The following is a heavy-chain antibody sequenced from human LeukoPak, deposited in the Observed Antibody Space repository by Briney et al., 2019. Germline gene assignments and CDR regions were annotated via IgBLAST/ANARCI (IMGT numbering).Heavy chain of an antibody. CDR2: INTDGSGT. CDR1: GFTFSSYD. D-gene: IGHD6-19*01. CDR3: ARDHRIAVAGIVGNWFDP. J-gene: IGHJ5*02. Sequence: PGGSLRLFCGASGFTFSSYDMSWVRHAPGKGLVWVSRINTDGSGTNYADSVKGRFTISRDNSKNTLYLQMNSLRAEDTAVYYCARDHRIAVAGIVGNWFDPWGQGTLVTVSS. V-gene: IGHV3-74*01.